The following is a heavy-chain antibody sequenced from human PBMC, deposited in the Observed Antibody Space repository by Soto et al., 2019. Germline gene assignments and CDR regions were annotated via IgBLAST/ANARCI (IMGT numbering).Heavy chain of an antibody. J-gene: IGHJ6*02. CDR3: ARGGYCSSTSCPTGWANYYYYGMDV. D-gene: IGHD2-2*01. V-gene: IGHV1-46*01. Sequence: ASVKVSCKASGYTFTSYYMHWVRQAPGQGLEWMGIINPSGGSTSYAQKFQGRVTMTRDTSTSTVYMELSSLRSEDTAVYYCARGGYCSSTSCPTGWANYYYYGMDVWGQGTTVTVSS. CDR1: GYTFTSYY. CDR2: INPSGGST.